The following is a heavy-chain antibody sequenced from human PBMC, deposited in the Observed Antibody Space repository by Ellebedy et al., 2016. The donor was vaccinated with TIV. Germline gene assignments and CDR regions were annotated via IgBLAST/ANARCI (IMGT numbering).Heavy chain of an antibody. V-gene: IGHV3-30*04. CDR2: ISYDGSNK. Sequence: GGSLRLSXAASGLTLSSNAMHWVRQAPGTGLEWVAVISYDGSNKYYADSVKGRFTISRDNSKNTLYLQMKSLRAEDTAVYYCARDSGSMVRGVSKPDYWGQGTLVTVPS. CDR3: ARDSGSMVRGVSKPDY. CDR1: GLTLSSNA. J-gene: IGHJ4*02. D-gene: IGHD3-10*01.